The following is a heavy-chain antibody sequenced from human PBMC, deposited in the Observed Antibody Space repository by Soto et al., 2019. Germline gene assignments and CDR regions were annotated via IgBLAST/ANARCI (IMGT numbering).Heavy chain of an antibody. V-gene: IGHV4-4*02. CDR1: GGSISSSNW. J-gene: IGHJ6*04. Sequence: PSETLSLTCAVSGGSISSSNWWSWVRQPPGKGLEWIGEIYHSGSTNYNPSLKSRVTISVDKSKNQFSLKLSSVTAADTAVYYWARDKSFNRIYYYGIDVGAKGPTDTVSS. CDR2: IYHSGST. CDR3: ARDKSFNRIYYYGIDV. D-gene: IGHD3-3*02.